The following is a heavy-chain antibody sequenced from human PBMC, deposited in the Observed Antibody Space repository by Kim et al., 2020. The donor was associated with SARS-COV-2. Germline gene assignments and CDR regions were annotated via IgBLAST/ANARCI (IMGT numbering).Heavy chain of an antibody. V-gene: IGHV4-31*03. CDR1: GGSISSGGYY. J-gene: IGHJ4*02. CDR3: ARVYSYGPYYLDY. Sequence: SETLSLTCTVSGGSISSGGYYWSWIRQHPGKGLEWIGFIYYSGSTYYNPPLKSRVTISVDTSKNRFSLKLSSVTAADTAVYYFARVYSYGPYYLDYWGQGTLVTVSS. CDR2: IYYSGST. D-gene: IGHD5-18*01.